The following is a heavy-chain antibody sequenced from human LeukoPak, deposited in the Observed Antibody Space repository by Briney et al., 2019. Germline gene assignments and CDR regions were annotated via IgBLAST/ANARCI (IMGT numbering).Heavy chain of an antibody. Sequence: GGPRRPSCAPARFPCGSVSVNWFHQALRLEQQWVANIKQDGSVKHYVDSVKGRFTISRDNAKNSLYLQMNSLRAEDAAVYYCVRALGTGSYWGHGTLVTVSS. V-gene: IGHV3-7*03. CDR3: VRALGTGSY. D-gene: IGHD1-1*01. J-gene: IGHJ4*01. CDR1: RFPCGSVS. CDR2: IKQDGSVK.